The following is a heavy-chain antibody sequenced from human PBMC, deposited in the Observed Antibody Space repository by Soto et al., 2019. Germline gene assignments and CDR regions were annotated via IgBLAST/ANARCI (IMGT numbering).Heavy chain of an antibody. CDR3: PKDHNSWYQYGMDV. Sequence: QVQLVESGGGVVQPGRSLRLSCAASGFTFSSYGMHWVRQAPGKGLEWVAVISYHGSNKYYADSVKGRFTISRDNSKNTLYLQMNSLRAEDTAVYYCPKDHNSWYQYGMDVWGQGSTVTVCS. CDR2: ISYHGSNK. D-gene: IGHD6-13*01. CDR1: GFTFSSYG. V-gene: IGHV3-30*18. J-gene: IGHJ6*02.